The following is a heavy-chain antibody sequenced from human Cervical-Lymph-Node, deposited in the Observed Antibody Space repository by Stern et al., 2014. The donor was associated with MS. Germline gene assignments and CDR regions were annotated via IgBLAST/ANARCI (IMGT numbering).Heavy chain of an antibody. CDR3: ARGSMRPDYWFDP. V-gene: IGHV4-31*03. CDR1: GASISSGNYY. D-gene: IGHD6-13*01. CDR2: IHYSGNT. Sequence: VHLVESGPGLVKPSQTLSLTCTVSGASISSGNYYWTWIRHHPAKGLEWIGYIHYSGNTYYNPSLESRITISQDPSKNHFYLKLSSVTAADTAVYYCARGSMRPDYWFDPWGQGTLVTVSS. J-gene: IGHJ5*02.